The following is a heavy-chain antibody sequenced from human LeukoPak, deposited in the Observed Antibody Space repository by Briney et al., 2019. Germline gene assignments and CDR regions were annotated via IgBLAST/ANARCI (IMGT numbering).Heavy chain of an antibody. CDR1: GFTFSSYW. D-gene: IGHD3-16*01. V-gene: IGHV3-74*01. J-gene: IGHJ4*02. CDR2: IKSDGSSR. CDR3: ARVAGSYAAPDY. Sequence: GGSLRLSYAASGFTFSSYWRHWVREAPGKGLVWVSRIKSDGSSRSYADSVKGRFTISRDNAKTTLYLQMNSLRAEDTAVYYCARVAGSYAAPDYWGQGTLVTVYS.